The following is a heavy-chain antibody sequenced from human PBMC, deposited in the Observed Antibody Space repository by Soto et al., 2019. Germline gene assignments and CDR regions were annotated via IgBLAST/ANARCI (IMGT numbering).Heavy chain of an antibody. CDR3: ARGRFGDYVWGSYRFLDP. CDR2: INHSGST. J-gene: IGHJ5*02. Sequence: QVQLQQWGAGLLKPSETLSLTCAVYGGSFSGYYWSWIRQPPGKGLEWIGEINHSGSTNYNPSLKSRVTISVDPSKNQFSLKLSSVTAADTAVYYCARGRFGDYVWGSYRFLDPWGQGTLVTVSS. D-gene: IGHD3-16*02. CDR1: GGSFSGYY. V-gene: IGHV4-34*01.